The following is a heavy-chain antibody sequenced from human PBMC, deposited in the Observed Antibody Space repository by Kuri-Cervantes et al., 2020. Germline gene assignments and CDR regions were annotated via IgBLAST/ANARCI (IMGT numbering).Heavy chain of an antibody. J-gene: IGHJ6*03. CDR3: ARAAQYCSSTSCWRTLYYYYMDV. Sequence: ASVKVSCKASGYTFTSYAMHWVRQAPGQRLEWVGWINAGNGNTKYSQKFQGRVTITRDTSASTAYMELSSLRSEDTAVYYCARAAQYCSSTSCWRTLYYYYMDVWGKGTTVTVSS. D-gene: IGHD2-2*01. CDR1: GYTFTSYA. V-gene: IGHV1-3*01. CDR2: INAGNGNT.